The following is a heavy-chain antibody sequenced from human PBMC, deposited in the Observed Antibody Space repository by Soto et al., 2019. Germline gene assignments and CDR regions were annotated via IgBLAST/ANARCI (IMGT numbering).Heavy chain of an antibody. J-gene: IGHJ4*02. CDR3: ARTSGYYFFDY. CDR2: INAGNGNT. CDR1: GYTFTTYS. D-gene: IGHD3-3*01. Sequence: ASVKVSCKASGYTFTTYSMHWVRQAPGQRLEWMGWINAGNGNTKYSQKFQGRVTITRDTSASTAYMELSSLRSEDTAVYYCARTSGYYFFDYWGQGTLVTVSS. V-gene: IGHV1-3*01.